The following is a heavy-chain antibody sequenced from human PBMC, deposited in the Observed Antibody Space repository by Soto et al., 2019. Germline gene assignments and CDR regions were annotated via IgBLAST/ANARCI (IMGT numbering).Heavy chain of an antibody. CDR1: GGTFSSYA. CDR2: IIPIFGTA. CDR3: ARDQDILTGYNLGLEY. V-gene: IGHV1-69*05. J-gene: IGHJ4*02. Sequence: SVKVSCKASGGTFSSYAISWVRQAPGQVLEWMGGIIPIFGTANYAQKFQGRVTITRDTSASTAYMELSSLRSEDTAVYYCARDQDILTGYNLGLEYWGQETMVTVPS. D-gene: IGHD3-9*01.